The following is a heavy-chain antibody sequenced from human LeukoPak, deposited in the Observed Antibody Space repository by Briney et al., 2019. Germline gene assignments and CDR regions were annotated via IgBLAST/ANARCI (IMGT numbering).Heavy chain of an antibody. CDR1: GGSITGYY. CDR3: ARDTLDYFDY. J-gene: IGHJ4*02. CDR2: IYYTGST. Sequence: PSETLSLTCTVSGGSITGYYWSWIRQPPGKGLEWIAYIYYTGSTNYNPSLKSRVTLSVDTSKNQFSLKLDSVTAADTAMYYCARDTLDYFDYWGQGTLVTVSS. V-gene: IGHV4-59*01.